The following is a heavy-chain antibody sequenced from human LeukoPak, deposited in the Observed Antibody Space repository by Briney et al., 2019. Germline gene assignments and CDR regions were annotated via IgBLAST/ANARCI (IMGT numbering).Heavy chain of an antibody. CDR2: ISYDGSNK. Sequence: GGSLRLSCAASGFTFSSYGMHWVRQAPGKGLEWVAVISYDGSNKYYADSVKGRFTISRDNSKNTLYLQMNSLRAEDTAVYYCARDRTSDYGAEGYLDYWGQGTLVTVSS. V-gene: IGHV3-30*03. D-gene: IGHD4-17*01. CDR1: GFTFSSYG. J-gene: IGHJ4*02. CDR3: ARDRTSDYGAEGYLDY.